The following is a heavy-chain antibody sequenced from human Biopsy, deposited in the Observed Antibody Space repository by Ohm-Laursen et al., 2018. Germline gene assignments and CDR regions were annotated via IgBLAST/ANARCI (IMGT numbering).Heavy chain of an antibody. CDR3: ARGSNDFGGLYFPR. Sequence: GTLSLTCPVSGGSFTGHYWTWIRQPPGKGLEWIGHISHTGYTSYNASLKSRVTISVDTSRNHFSLRLSSLTAADTAVYYCARGSNDFGGLYFPRWGQGTLLTVSS. CDR2: ISHTGYT. V-gene: IGHV4-59*11. J-gene: IGHJ4*02. CDR1: GGSFTGHY. D-gene: IGHD4-23*01.